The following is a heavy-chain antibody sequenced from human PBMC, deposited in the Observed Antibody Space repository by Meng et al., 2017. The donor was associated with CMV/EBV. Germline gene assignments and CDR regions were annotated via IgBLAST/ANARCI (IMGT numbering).Heavy chain of an antibody. Sequence: SETLSLTCTVSGGSISSYYWSWIRQPPGKGLEWIGYIYYSGSTNYNPSLKSRVTISVDTSKNQFSLKLSSVTAADTAVYYCARAAGSSSGWYGDDYWGQGTLVTSPQ. J-gene: IGHJ4*02. CDR3: ARAAGSSSGWYGDDY. CDR2: IYYSGST. CDR1: GGSISSYY. D-gene: IGHD6-19*01. V-gene: IGHV4-59*01.